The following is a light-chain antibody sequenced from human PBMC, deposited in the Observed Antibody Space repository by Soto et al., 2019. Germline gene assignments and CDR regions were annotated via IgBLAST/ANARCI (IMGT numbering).Light chain of an antibody. CDR3: QQFSSYPLT. Sequence: ESVVTQSPATLSLSPGERATLSCRASQDVSRYLAWYQQKPGQSPRLLIYDASNRATGVPARFSGSGSGTDFTLTISRLEPEDFAVYYCQQFSSYPLTFGGGTKVDIK. CDR2: DAS. V-gene: IGKV3-11*01. J-gene: IGKJ4*01. CDR1: QDVSRY.